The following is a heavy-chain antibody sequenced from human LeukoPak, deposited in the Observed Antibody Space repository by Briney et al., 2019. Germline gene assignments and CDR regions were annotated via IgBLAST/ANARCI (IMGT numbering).Heavy chain of an antibody. CDR3: VRGYTTIDY. D-gene: IGHD3-16*02. CDR2: IYPGDSDT. Sequence: GESLKISCKGSGYSFSTYWIGWVRQMPGKGLEWMGIIYPGDSDTRYSTSFQGQVTISANKSTTTAYVQWSSLKASDTAMYYCVRGYTTIDYWGQRTPVTASS. V-gene: IGHV5-51*01. J-gene: IGHJ4*02. CDR1: GYSFSTYW.